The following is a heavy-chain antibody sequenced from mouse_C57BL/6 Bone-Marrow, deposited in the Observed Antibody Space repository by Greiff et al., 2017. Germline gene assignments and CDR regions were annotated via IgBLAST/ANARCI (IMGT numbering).Heavy chain of an antibody. CDR1: GYTFTSYW. CDR2: INPSSGYT. CDR3: ARSPLYYYGSSYALAWFAY. D-gene: IGHD1-1*01. J-gene: IGHJ3*01. V-gene: IGHV1-7*01. Sequence: VQLQQSGAELAKPGASVKLSCKASGYTFTSYWMHWVKQRPGQGLEWIGYINPSSGYTKYNQKFKDKATLTEDKSSSTAYMQLSSLTYEDSAVYYCARSPLYYYGSSYALAWFAYWGQGTLVTVSA.